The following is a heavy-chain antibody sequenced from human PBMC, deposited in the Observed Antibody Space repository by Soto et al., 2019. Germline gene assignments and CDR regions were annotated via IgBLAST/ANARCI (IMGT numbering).Heavy chain of an antibody. J-gene: IGHJ4*02. CDR1: GLTFSSYS. D-gene: IGHD6-13*01. CDR2: ISSSSSYI. Sequence: PGGSLRLSCAASGLTFSSYSMNWVRQAPGKGLEWVSSISSSSSYIYYADSVKGRFTISRDNAKNSLYLQMNSLRAEDTAVYYCARAGQQLGKFDYWGQGTLVTVSS. CDR3: ARAGQQLGKFDY. V-gene: IGHV3-21*01.